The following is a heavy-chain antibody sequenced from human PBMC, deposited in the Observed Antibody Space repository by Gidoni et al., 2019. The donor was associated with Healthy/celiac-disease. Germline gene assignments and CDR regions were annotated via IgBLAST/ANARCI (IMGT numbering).Heavy chain of an antibody. CDR2: INHSGST. V-gene: IGHV4-34*01. CDR1: GGSFSGYY. D-gene: IGHD2-2*02. Sequence: QVQLQQWGAGLLKPSETLSLTCAVYGGSFSGYYWSWIRQPPGKGLEWIGEINHSGSTNYNPSLKSRVTISVDTSKNQFSLKLSSVTAADTAVYYCARGSSIVVVPAAILSYWGQGTLVTVSS. J-gene: IGHJ4*02. CDR3: ARGSSIVVVPAAILSY.